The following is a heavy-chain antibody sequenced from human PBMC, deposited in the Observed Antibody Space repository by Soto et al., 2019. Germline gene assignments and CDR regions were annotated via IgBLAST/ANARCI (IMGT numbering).Heavy chain of an antibody. CDR1: GYTFTSYG. J-gene: IGHJ4*02. V-gene: IGHV1-18*01. CDR3: AREAENYYDSRFDDY. CDR2: ISAYNGNT. D-gene: IGHD3-22*01. Sequence: ASVKVSCKASGYTFTSYGISWVRQAPGQGLEWMGWISAYNGNTNYAQKLQGRVTMTTDTSTSTAYMELRSLRSDDTAVYYCAREAENYYDSRFDDYWGQGTLVTVSS.